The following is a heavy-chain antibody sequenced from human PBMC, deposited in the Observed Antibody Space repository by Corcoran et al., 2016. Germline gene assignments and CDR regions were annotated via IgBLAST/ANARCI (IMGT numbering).Heavy chain of an antibody. CDR1: GFTFSSYG. Sequence: QVQLVESGGGVVQPGRSLRLSCAASGFTFSSYGMHWVRQAPGKGLEWVAVISYDGSNKYYADSVKGRFTISRDNSKNTLYLQMNSLRAEDTAVYYGAKGQGAGVSVGSSPGVYYYYGMDVWGQGTTVTVSS. CDR2: ISYDGSNK. CDR3: AKGQGAGVSVGSSPGVYYYYGMDV. D-gene: IGHD2-15*01. V-gene: IGHV3-30*18. J-gene: IGHJ6*02.